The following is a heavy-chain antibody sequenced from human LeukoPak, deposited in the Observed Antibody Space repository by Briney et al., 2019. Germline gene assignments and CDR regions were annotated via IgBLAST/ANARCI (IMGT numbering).Heavy chain of an antibody. CDR1: GFTFSSYA. CDR2: ISYDGSNK. Sequence: GGSLRLSCAASGFTFSSYAMHWVRQAPGKGLEWVAVISYDGSNKYYADSVKGRFTISRDNSKNTPYLQMNSLRAEDTAVYYCARDLGLVVVILYYFDYWGQGTLVTVSS. V-gene: IGHV3-30-3*01. CDR3: ARDLGLVVVILYYFDY. J-gene: IGHJ4*02. D-gene: IGHD3-22*01.